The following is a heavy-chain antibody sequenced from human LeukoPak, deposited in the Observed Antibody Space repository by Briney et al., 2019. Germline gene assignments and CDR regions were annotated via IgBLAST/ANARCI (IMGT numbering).Heavy chain of an antibody. CDR2: INHSGST. CDR1: GGSFSGYY. V-gene: IGHV4-34*01. Sequence: PSETLPLTCAVYGGSFSGYYWSWIRQPPGKGLEWIGEINHSGSTNYNPSLKSRVTISVDTSKNQFSLKLSSVTAADTAVYYCARRASAAPFDYWGQGTLVTVSS. D-gene: IGHD6-13*01. J-gene: IGHJ4*02. CDR3: ARRASAAPFDY.